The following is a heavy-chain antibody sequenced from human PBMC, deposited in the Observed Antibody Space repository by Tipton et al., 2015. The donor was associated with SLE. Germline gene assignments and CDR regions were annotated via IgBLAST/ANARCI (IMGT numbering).Heavy chain of an antibody. J-gene: IGHJ6*03. Sequence: LRLSCTVSGGSISSSSYYWGWIRQPPGKGLEWIGSIYYSGSTYYNPSLKSRVTISVDTSKNQFSLKLSSVTAADTAVYYCVGFGPDAYYYYYMDVWGKGTTVTVSS. CDR3: VGFGPDAYYYYYMDV. CDR1: GGSISSSSYY. CDR2: IYYSGST. D-gene: IGHD3-16*01. V-gene: IGHV4-39*07.